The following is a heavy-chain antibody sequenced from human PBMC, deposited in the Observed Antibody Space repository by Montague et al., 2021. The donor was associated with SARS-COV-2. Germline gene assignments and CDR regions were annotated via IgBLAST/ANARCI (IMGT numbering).Heavy chain of an antibody. CDR3: ARGGSSSFPFDY. Sequence: SETLSLTCAVSGGSISSSHWWSWVRQPPGKGLEWIGEIYHSGSTNYKPSLKSRVTISVDKSKNQFSLKLSSVTAADTAVYYCARGGSSSFPFDYWGQGTLVTVSS. CDR1: GGSISSSHW. D-gene: IGHD6-13*01. CDR2: IYHSGST. J-gene: IGHJ4*02. V-gene: IGHV4-4*02.